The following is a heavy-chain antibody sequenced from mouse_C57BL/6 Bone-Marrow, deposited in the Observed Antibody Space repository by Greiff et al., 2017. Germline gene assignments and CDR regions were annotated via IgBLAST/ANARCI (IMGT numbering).Heavy chain of an antibody. V-gene: IGHV1-15*01. CDR2: IDPATGGT. Sequence: VQLQQSGAELVRPGASVTLSCKASGYTFTDYEMHWVKQTPVHGLEWIGAIDPATGGTAYNQKFKGKAILTADKSSSTAYMELRSLTSDDSAVYYCTREGSLITTVVANWYFDVWGTGTTVTVSS. D-gene: IGHD1-1*01. CDR1: GYTFTDYE. CDR3: TREGSLITTVVANWYFDV. J-gene: IGHJ1*03.